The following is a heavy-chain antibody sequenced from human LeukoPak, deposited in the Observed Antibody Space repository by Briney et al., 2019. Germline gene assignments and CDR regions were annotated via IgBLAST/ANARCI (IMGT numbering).Heavy chain of an antibody. J-gene: IGHJ4*02. D-gene: IGHD1-14*01. Sequence: ASVTVSCKASGYTFTGYYMHWVRQAPGQGLEWMGWINPNSGGTNFSQKFQGRVTMTRDTSISTAYMELSRLRSDDTAVYYCARGSESTTFDYWGQGTLVTVSS. CDR1: GYTFTGYY. V-gene: IGHV1-2*02. CDR3: ARGSESTTFDY. CDR2: INPNSGGT.